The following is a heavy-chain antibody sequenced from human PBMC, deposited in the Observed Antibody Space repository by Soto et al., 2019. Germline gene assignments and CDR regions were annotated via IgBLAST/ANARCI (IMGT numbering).Heavy chain of an antibody. CDR1: GYTFTSYY. D-gene: IGHD3-22*01. Sequence: ASVKVSCKASGYTFTSYYMHWVRQAPGQGLEWMGIINPSGGSTSYAQKFQGRVTMTRDTSTSTVYMELSSLRSEDMAVYYCARDPKSPLYYDSSGYYSYFDYWGQGTLVTVSS. CDR2: INPSGGST. J-gene: IGHJ4*02. CDR3: ARDPKSPLYYDSSGYYSYFDY. V-gene: IGHV1-46*01.